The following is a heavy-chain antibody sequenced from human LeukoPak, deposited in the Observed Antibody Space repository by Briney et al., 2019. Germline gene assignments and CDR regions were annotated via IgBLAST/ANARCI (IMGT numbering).Heavy chain of an antibody. CDR3: ARGGGLDV. D-gene: IGHD3-16*01. Sequence: GGSLRLSCAASGFTFSSYWMNWARQAPGKGLEWVASINHNGNVNYYVDSVKGRFTISKDNAKNSLYLQMSNLRAEDTAVYFCARGGGLDVWGQGATVTVSS. CDR2: INHNGNVN. V-gene: IGHV3-7*03. J-gene: IGHJ6*02. CDR1: GFTFSSYW.